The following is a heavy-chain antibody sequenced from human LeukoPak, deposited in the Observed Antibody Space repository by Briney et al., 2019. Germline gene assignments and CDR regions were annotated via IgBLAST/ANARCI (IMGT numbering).Heavy chain of an antibody. CDR3: ARERDDYYYYGMDV. CDR1: GYTFTGYY. V-gene: IGHV1-2*04. CDR2: INPNSGGT. Sequence: GASVKVSCKASGYTFTGYYMHWVRQAPGQGLEWMGWINPNSGGTNYAQKFQGWVTMTRDTSISTAYMELSRLRSDDTAVYYCARERDDYYYYGMDVWGQGTTVTVSS. J-gene: IGHJ6*02.